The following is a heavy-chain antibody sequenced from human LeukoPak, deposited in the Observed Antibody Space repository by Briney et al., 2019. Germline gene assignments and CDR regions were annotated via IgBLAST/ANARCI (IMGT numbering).Heavy chain of an antibody. CDR2: VSGSGGST. D-gene: IGHD4-23*01. CDR3: AKDSDYGGYAYMDV. V-gene: IGHV3-23*01. CDR1: GFTFSSYA. J-gene: IGHJ6*03. Sequence: GGSLRLSCAASGFTFSSYAMSWVRQAPGKGLEWVSAVSGSGGSTNYADSVKGRFTISRDNSKNTLHLQMNSLRAEDTAAYYCAKDSDYGGYAYMDVWGEGTTVTVSS.